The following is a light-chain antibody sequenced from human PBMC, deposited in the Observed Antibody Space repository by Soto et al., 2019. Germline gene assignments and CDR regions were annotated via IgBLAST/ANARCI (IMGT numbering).Light chain of an antibody. CDR3: AAWDGTLNSYV. V-gene: IGLV1-44*01. J-gene: IGLJ1*01. CDR2: TDN. CDR1: SSNIGSNS. Sequence: QSVLTQPPSTSGTPGQRVTISCSGSSSNIGSNSVNCYQQLPGTAPKLLIYTDNQRPSGVPDRFSGSKSGTSASLAISGLQSEDEADYFCAAWDGTLNSYVFGTETKLTVL.